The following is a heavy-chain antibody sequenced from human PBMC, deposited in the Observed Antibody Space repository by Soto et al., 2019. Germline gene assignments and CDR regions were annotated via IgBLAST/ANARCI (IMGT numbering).Heavy chain of an antibody. CDR2: INPSGGST. Sequence: QVQLVQSGAEVKKPGASVRVSCKASGYTFTSHYMHWVRQAPGQGPEWMGVINPSGGSTTYAQKFQGRVTMTRDTSTSTVYMELSSLRSEDRAVYYCTRDYGGSNAFDIWGQGTMVTVSS. CDR3: TRDYGGSNAFDI. J-gene: IGHJ3*02. D-gene: IGHD4-17*01. V-gene: IGHV1-46*03. CDR1: GYTFTSHY.